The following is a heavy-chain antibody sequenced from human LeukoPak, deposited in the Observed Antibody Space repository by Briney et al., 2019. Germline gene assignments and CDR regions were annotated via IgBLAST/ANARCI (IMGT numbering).Heavy chain of an antibody. D-gene: IGHD7-27*01. CDR3: AKWRAGDQSLDY. J-gene: IGHJ4*02. CDR2: ISGSGGST. V-gene: IGHV3-23*01. CDR1: GFTFSSYA. Sequence: GGSLRLSCAASGFTFSSYAMSWVRQAPGKGLERVSAISGSGGSTYYADSVKGRFTISRDNSKNTLYLQMNSLRAEGTAVYYCAKWRAGDQSLDYWGQGTLVTVSS.